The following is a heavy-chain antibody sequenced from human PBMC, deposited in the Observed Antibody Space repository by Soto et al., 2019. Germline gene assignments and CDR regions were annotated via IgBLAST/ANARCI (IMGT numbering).Heavy chain of an antibody. Sequence: GGSLRLSCAASGFTVSSNYMSWVRQAPGKGLEWVSVIYSGGSTYYADSVKGRFTISRDNSKNTLYLQMNSLRAEDTAVYYCARVECSNGVCYAAYWGQGTLVTVSS. V-gene: IGHV3-53*01. CDR2: IYSGGST. CDR1: GFTVSSNY. J-gene: IGHJ4*02. CDR3: ARVECSNGVCYAAY. D-gene: IGHD2-8*01.